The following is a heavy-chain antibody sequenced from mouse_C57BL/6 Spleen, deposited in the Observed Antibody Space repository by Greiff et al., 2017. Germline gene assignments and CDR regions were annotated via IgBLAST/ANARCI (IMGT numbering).Heavy chain of an antibody. Sequence: QVHVKQPGAELVKPGASVKLSCKASGYTFTSYWMQWVKQRPGLGLEWIGEIDPSDSYTNYNQKFKGKATLTVDPSSSTAYMQLSSLTSEDSAVYYCARRGYGNFYAMDYWGQGTSVTVSS. CDR3: ARRGYGNFYAMDY. D-gene: IGHD2-1*01. CDR1: GYTFTSYW. CDR2: IDPSDSYT. V-gene: IGHV1-50*01. J-gene: IGHJ4*01.